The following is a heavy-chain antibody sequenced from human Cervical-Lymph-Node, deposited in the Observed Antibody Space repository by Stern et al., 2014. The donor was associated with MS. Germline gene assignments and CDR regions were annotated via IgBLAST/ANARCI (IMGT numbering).Heavy chain of an antibody. CDR3: TTATNY. CDR1: GLTFSKAW. CDR2: VKTKSDGGTV. Sequence: EVHLVESGGGLVKPGGSARLSCAASGLTFSKAWMSWIRQAPGKGLEWVGRVKTKSDGGTVDYAAPVKGRFSISRDDSKNMLYLQMHSLRAEDTAVYYCTTATNYWGQGTLVTVSS. D-gene: IGHD1-1*01. V-gene: IGHV3-15*01. J-gene: IGHJ4*02.